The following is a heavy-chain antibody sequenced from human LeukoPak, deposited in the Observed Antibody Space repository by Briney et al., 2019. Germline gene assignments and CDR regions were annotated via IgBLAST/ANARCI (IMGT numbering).Heavy chain of an antibody. CDR1: GFTFSSYA. J-gene: IGHJ4*02. CDR3: ARSRSKYCSSTSCYMFDY. D-gene: IGHD2-2*01. V-gene: IGHV3-30-3*01. CDR2: ISYDGSSK. Sequence: GGSLRLSCAASGFTFSSYAMHWVRQAPGKGLEWVAVISYDGSSKYYADSVKGRFTISRDNSKNTLYLQMNSLRAEDTAVYYCARSRSKYCSSTSCYMFDYWGQGTLVTVSS.